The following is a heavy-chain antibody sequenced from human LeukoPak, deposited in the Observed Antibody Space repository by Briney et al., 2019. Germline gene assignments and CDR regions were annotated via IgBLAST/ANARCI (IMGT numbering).Heavy chain of an antibody. D-gene: IGHD6-19*01. V-gene: IGHV4-39*07. CDR1: GGSISSSSYY. J-gene: IGHJ3*02. CDR2: IYYSGNT. CDR3: ARDQGRGSSGWYQEHDAFDI. Sequence: PSETLSLTCTVSGGSISSSSYYWGWIRQPPGKGLEWIGSIYYSGNTFYNPSLKSRVTISVDTSKNHFSLKLSSVTAADTAVYYCARDQGRGSSGWYQEHDAFDIWGQGTMVTVSS.